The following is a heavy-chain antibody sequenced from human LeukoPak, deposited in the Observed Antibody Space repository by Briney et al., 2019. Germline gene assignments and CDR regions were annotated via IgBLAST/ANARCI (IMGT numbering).Heavy chain of an antibody. CDR1: GGSFSGYS. Sequence: SETLSLTCAVYGGSFSGYSWNWIRQPPVKGLEWIGEINHSGGTNYNPSLKSRVTISVDTSKKQFSLKLNSVTAADTAVYYCARDQQYHRPAGWFDPWGQGTLVTVSS. J-gene: IGHJ5*02. D-gene: IGHD1-14*01. CDR3: ARDQQYHRPAGWFDP. V-gene: IGHV4-34*01. CDR2: INHSGGT.